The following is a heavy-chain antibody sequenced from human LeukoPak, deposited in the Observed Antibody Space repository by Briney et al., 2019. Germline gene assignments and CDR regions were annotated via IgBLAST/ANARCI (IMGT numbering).Heavy chain of an antibody. J-gene: IGHJ3*01. Sequence: GGSLRLSCVGSGFIFSSYDMGWVRQAPGKGLEWVSSISRAGDRTYYEDSVKGRFTISRDNSRNTTYLQMNSLRAEDTAVYYCARGESFAFDVWGQGTMVTVSS. V-gene: IGHV3-23*01. CDR3: ARGESFAFDV. CDR1: GFIFSSYD. CDR2: ISRAGDRT.